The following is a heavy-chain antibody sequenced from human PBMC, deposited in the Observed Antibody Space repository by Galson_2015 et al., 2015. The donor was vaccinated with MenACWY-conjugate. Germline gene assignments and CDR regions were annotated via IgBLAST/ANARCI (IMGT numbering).Heavy chain of an antibody. D-gene: IGHD4-17*01. CDR1: GFTFSSYD. V-gene: IGHV3-30-3*01. CDR3: ARDIPYGDYKPTEDAFDI. CDR2: ISYAGSTK. J-gene: IGHJ3*02. Sequence: SLRLSCAASGFTFSSYDMHWVRQAPGKGLEWVAVISYAGSTKYYADSVQGRFPISRDNSKTTLSLQLNSLRAEETAVYYCARDIPYGDYKPTEDAFDIWGQGTMVTVSS.